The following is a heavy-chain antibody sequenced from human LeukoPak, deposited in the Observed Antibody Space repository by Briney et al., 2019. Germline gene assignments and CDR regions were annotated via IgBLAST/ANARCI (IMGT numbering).Heavy chain of an antibody. CDR2: IYYSGST. V-gene: IGHV4-39*01. CDR1: GGSISSGSYY. CDR3: ARGRGYSYGQNWFDP. Sequence: SETLSLTCTASGGSISSGSYYWSWIRLPPGEGLEWIGSIYYSGSTYYNPSLKSRVTISVDTSKNQFSLKLTSVTAADTAVYYCARGRGYSYGQNWFDPWGQGTLVTVSS. J-gene: IGHJ5*02. D-gene: IGHD5-18*01.